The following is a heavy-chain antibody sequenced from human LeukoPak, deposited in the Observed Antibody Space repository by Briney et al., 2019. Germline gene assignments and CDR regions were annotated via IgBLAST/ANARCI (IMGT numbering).Heavy chain of an antibody. CDR3: AKTLFYDRGHETFQH. Sequence: GGSLRLSCAASGFTFSTYSMNWVRQAPGKGLEWVALVSYDGSDKYYADSVKGRFTISRDNSKNTLYLQMNSLRAEDTAVYYCAKTLFYDRGHETFQHWGQGTLVTVSS. CDR2: VSYDGSDK. CDR1: GFTFSTYS. J-gene: IGHJ1*01. D-gene: IGHD2/OR15-2a*01. V-gene: IGHV3-30*18.